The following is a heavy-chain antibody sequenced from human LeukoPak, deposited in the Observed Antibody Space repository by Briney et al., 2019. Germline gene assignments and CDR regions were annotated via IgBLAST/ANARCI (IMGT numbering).Heavy chain of an antibody. Sequence: SETLSLTCTVSGGSISSYYGSWIRQPAGKGLERIGRIYTSGSTNYNPSLKSRVTMSVDTSKNQFSLKLSSVTAADTAVYYCARDAPFQTLVVAATPGPNWFDPWGQGTLVTVSS. CDR2: IYTSGST. D-gene: IGHD2-15*01. CDR1: GGSISSYY. CDR3: ARDAPFQTLVVAATPGPNWFDP. J-gene: IGHJ5*02. V-gene: IGHV4-4*07.